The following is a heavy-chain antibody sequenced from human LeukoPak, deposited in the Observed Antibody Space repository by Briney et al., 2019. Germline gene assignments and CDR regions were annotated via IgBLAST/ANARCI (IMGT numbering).Heavy chain of an antibody. D-gene: IGHD2-15*01. J-gene: IGHJ6*03. CDR2: ISSSSNYI. CDR3: VRLGYCSGGSCYARDIYYYYYMDV. CDR1: GFAFSSYS. Sequence: GGSLRLSCAASGFAFSSYSMIWVRQAPGKGLEWVPSISSSSNYIYYADSVKGRFTISRDNAKNSLYLQMSSLRAEDTALYYCVRLGYCSGGSCYARDIYYYYYMDVWGKGTTVTVSS. V-gene: IGHV3-21*01.